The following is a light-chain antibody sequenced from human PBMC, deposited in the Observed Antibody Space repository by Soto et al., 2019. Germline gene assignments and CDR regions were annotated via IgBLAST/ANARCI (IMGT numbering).Light chain of an antibody. CDR1: QSVSYN. CDR2: GAF. CDR3: QQYKNWPPLT. Sequence: EIVMTQSPATLSVSPGETATLSCRASQSVSYNLAWYQQKPGQGPRLLIYGAFTRATGIPARFSGSGSGTEVNLTISSLQSEDFAVYYWQQYKNWPPLTFGGGTKVEIK. V-gene: IGKV3-15*01. J-gene: IGKJ4*01.